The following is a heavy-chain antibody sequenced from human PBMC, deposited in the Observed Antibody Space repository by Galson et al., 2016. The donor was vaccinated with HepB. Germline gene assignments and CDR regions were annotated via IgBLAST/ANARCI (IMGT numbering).Heavy chain of an antibody. CDR1: GXXFTXXX. CDR3: AGEGSYYTLDY. Sequence: SVXXXCKAPGXXFTXXXMHXXXQAXXQRLXXMEXXNPGNGXXKYSQXFQGRVTISRDTSASTAYMELXSLISEDTAGYYCAGEGSYYTLDYWGQGXLVTXSS. J-gene: IGHJ4*02. CDR2: XNPGNGXX. D-gene: IGHD1-26*01. V-gene: IGHV1-3*01.